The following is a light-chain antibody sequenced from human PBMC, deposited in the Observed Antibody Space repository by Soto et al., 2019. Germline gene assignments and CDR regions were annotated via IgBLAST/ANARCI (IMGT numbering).Light chain of an antibody. CDR2: GAS. CDR3: QQCGSSPWT. CDR1: QSVCSNY. V-gene: IGKV3-20*01. J-gene: IGKJ1*01. Sequence: EIVLTQFPGTLSLSPGERASLSCRASQSVCSNYLAWYQQRPGQPPNLLIFGASHRAPDIPDRFSGGGSGTDFTLTISRLEPEDFAVYYCQQCGSSPWTFGQGTKVDI.